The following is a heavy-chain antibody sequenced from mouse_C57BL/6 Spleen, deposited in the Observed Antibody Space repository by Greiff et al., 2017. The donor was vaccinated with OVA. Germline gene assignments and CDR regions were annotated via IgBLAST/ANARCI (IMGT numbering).Heavy chain of an antibody. CDR3: ARYGPPYGSSPLDY. V-gene: IGHV1-69*01. CDR2: IDPSDSYT. J-gene: IGHJ2*01. Sequence: VQLQQPGAELVMPGASVKLSCKASGYTFTSYWMHWVKQRPGQGLEWIGEIDPSDSYTNYNQKFKGKSTLTVDKSSSTAYMQLSSLTSEDSAVYYCARYGPPYGSSPLDYWGQGTTLTVSS. D-gene: IGHD1-1*01. CDR1: GYTFTSYW.